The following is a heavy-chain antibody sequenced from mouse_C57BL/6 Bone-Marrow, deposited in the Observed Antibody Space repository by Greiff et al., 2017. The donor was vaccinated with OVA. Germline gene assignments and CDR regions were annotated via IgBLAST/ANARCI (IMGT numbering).Heavy chain of an antibody. CDR3: ARVRQLRLYFDY. D-gene: IGHD3-2*02. Sequence: EVHLVESGGGLVKPGASLKLSCAASGFTFSSYAMSWVRQTPEKRLEWVATISAGGSYTYYPDNVKGRFTISRDNAKNNLYLQMSHLKSEDTAMYYCARVRQLRLYFDYWGQGTTLTVSS. J-gene: IGHJ2*01. CDR2: ISAGGSYT. V-gene: IGHV5-4*01. CDR1: GFTFSSYA.